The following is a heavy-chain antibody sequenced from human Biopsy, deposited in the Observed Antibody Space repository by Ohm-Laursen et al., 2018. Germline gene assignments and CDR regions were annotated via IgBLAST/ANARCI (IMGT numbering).Heavy chain of an antibody. D-gene: IGHD4-23*01. J-gene: IGHJ1*01. CDR3: ARGSSEYGGLYFPH. CDR1: GGSFTGHY. Sequence: SDTLSLTCPVSGGSFTGHYWTWIRQPPGKGLEWIGHISHTGYTSYKSSLKSRVTISLDTSRKHFSLRLTSLAAADTAVYYCARGSSEYGGLYFPHWGQGTLVTVSS. CDR2: ISHTGYT. V-gene: IGHV4-59*11.